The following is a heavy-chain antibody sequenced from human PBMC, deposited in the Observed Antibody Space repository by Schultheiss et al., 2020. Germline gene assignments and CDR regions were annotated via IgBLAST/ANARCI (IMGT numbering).Heavy chain of an antibody. CDR2: INGDGNKI. J-gene: IGHJ5*02. CDR3: TSRRTWFDP. Sequence: GSLRLSCEASGFNVRNYWMNWVRQVPGEGPVWVARINGDGNKIDYAESMKGRFTISKDNAKNIVYLEMNSLRVEDTAVYYCTSRRTWFDPWGQGTLVTVSS. CDR1: GFNVRNYW. V-gene: IGHV3-74*01.